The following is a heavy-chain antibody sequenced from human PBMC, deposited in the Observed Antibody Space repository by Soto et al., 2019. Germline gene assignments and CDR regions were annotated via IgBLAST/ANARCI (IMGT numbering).Heavy chain of an antibody. CDR3: ARDADSSGLHY. CDR1: GFTVSGMF. CDR2: IYPAGPT. V-gene: IGHV3-53*01. J-gene: IGHJ4*02. D-gene: IGHD6-19*01. Sequence: PGGSLRLSCAASGFTVSGMFMNWVRQAPGKGLEWVSVIYPAGPTYYADSVKGRFTISRGNPKNTLFLQLNNLRAEDTAVYYCARDADSSGLHYWGQGILVTVSS.